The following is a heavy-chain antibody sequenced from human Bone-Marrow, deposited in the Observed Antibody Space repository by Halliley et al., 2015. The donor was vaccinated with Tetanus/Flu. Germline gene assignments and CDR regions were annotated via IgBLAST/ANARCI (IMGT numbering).Heavy chain of an antibody. D-gene: IGHD5-12*01. CDR2: IYYSGST. V-gene: IGHV4-30-4*01. CDR3: ARAVYNGYVLDY. Sequence: LDWIGYIYYSGSTYSNPSLKSRVIISVATSKNQFSLKLSSVTAADTAVYYCARAVYNGYVLDYWGQGTLVTVSS. J-gene: IGHJ4*02.